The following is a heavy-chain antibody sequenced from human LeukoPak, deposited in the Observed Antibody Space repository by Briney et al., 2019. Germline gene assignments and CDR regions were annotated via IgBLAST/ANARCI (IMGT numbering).Heavy chain of an antibody. V-gene: IGHV3-48*03. J-gene: IGHJ6*03. CDR3: ARDPAILTGYYRSYYMDV. D-gene: IGHD3-9*01. CDR1: GFTFSSYE. CDR2: ISSSGSTI. Sequence: GGSLRLSCAASGFTFSSYEMNWVRQAPGKGLEWVSYISSSGSTIYYADSVKGRFTISRDNAKNSLCLQMNSLRAEDTAVYYCARDPAILTGYYRSYYMDVWGKGTTVTISS.